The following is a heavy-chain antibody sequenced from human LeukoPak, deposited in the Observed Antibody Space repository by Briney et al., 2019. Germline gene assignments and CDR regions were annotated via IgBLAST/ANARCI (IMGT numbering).Heavy chain of an antibody. J-gene: IGHJ4*02. Sequence: ASVKVSCKASGYTFTSYDINWVRQAAGQGLEWMGWMNPNSGNTGYGQKFQGRVTITRNTSISTAYMELSSLRSEDTAVYYCARRIATSGIPIGYWGQGTLVAVSS. CDR1: GYTFTSYD. CDR2: MNPNSGNT. D-gene: IGHD6-13*01. V-gene: IGHV1-8*03. CDR3: ARRIATSGIPIGY.